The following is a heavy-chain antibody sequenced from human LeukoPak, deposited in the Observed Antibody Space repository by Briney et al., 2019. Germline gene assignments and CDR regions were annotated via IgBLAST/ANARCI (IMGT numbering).Heavy chain of an antibody. J-gene: IGHJ6*03. Sequence: SETLSLTCSVSGYSISSGYYWGWIRQPPGKGLEWIGSIYHSGSTYYNPSLKSRVTMSVDTSKNQFSLKLSSVTAADTAMYYCARHARNIVVAPVATWAGYMDVWGRGTTVTVSS. CDR2: IYHSGST. CDR1: GYSISSGYY. V-gene: IGHV4-38-2*01. CDR3: ARHARNIVVAPVATWAGYMDV. D-gene: IGHD2-2*01.